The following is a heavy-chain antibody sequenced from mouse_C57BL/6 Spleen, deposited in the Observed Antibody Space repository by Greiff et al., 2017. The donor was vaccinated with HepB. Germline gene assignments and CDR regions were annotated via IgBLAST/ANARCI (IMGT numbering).Heavy chain of an antibody. CDR1: GYTFTDYY. CDR2: INPYNGGT. Sequence: VQLKQSGPVLVKPGASVKMSCKASGYTFTDYYMNWVKQSHGKSLEWIGVINPYNGGTSYNQKFKGKATLTVDKSSSTAYMELNSLTSEDSAVYYCAREDYYGSSPFAYWGQGTLVTVSA. D-gene: IGHD1-1*01. CDR3: AREDYYGSSPFAY. V-gene: IGHV1-19*01. J-gene: IGHJ3*01.